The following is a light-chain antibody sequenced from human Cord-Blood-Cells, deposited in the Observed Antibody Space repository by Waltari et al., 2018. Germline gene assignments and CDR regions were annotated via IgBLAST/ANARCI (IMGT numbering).Light chain of an antibody. CDR1: SSDVGSYNL. Sequence: QSALTQPASVSGSPGQSITISCTGTSSDVGSYNLVSWYQQHPGKAPKLMIYEGSKRPSGVANRFSGSKSGNTASLTISGLQAGDEADYYCCSYAGSSTPWVFGGGTKLTVL. CDR2: EGS. J-gene: IGLJ3*02. CDR3: CSYAGSSTPWV. V-gene: IGLV2-23*01.